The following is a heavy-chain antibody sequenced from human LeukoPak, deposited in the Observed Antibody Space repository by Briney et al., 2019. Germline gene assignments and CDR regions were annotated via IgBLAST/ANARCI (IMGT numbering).Heavy chain of an antibody. J-gene: IGHJ5*02. Sequence: PSETLSLTCTVSGGSISSGSYYWSWIRQPAGKGLEWIGRIYTSGSTNYNPSLKSRVTISVDTSKNQFSLKLSSVTAADTAVYYCARIWGGVRTTIFGVVIDGNWFDPWGQGTLVTVSS. CDR1: GGSISSGSYY. CDR3: ARIWGGVRTTIFGVVIDGNWFDP. D-gene: IGHD3-3*01. CDR2: IYTSGST. V-gene: IGHV4-61*02.